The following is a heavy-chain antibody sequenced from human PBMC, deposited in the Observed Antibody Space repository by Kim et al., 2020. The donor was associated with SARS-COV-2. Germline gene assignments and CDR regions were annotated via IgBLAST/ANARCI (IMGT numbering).Heavy chain of an antibody. CDR1: GFSSSEYW. V-gene: IGHV3-7*03. CDR3: TRESTETTEGP. Sequence: GGSLRLSCAVSGFSSSEYWMSWVRQAPGKGLEWVANINQDGSDKNYVDSVRGRFTISRDNAENSLYLQMNSLRAEDTAVYYCTRESTETTEGPWGQGTQVTVSS. J-gene: IGHJ5*02. D-gene: IGHD4-17*01. CDR2: INQDGSDK.